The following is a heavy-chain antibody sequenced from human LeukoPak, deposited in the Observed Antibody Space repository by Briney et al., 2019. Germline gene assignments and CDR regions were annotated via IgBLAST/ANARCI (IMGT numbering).Heavy chain of an antibody. Sequence: ASVKVSCKASGYTFTSYGISWVRQAPGQGLEWMGWISAYNGNTKYSQKFQGRVTITRDTSASTAYMELSSLRSEDTAVYYCARAGVTTHMAWGQGTLVTVSS. CDR2: ISAYNGNT. CDR3: ARAGVTTHMA. V-gene: IGHV1-18*01. J-gene: IGHJ5*02. D-gene: IGHD4-17*01. CDR1: GYTFTSYG.